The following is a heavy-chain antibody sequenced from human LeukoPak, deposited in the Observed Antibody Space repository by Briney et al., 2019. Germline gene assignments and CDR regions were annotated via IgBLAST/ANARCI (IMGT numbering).Heavy chain of an antibody. Sequence: GASVKVSCKASGGTFISYATSWVRRAPGQGLEWMGGIIPIFGTANYAQKFQGRVTITADESTSTAYMELSSLRSEDTAVYYCARDARYSSSWYTPGFDPWGQGTLVTVSS. CDR2: IIPIFGTA. CDR3: ARDARYSSSWYTPGFDP. D-gene: IGHD6-13*01. J-gene: IGHJ5*02. V-gene: IGHV1-69*13. CDR1: GGTFISYA.